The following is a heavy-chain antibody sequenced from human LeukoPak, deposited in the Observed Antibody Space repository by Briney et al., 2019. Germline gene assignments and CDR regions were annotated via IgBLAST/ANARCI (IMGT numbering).Heavy chain of an antibody. V-gene: IGHV3-48*03. J-gene: IGHJ4*02. CDR2: ISSSGSTI. Sequence: GGSLRLSCAASGFTLSSYEMNWVRQAPGKGLEWVSYISSSGSTIYYADSVKGRFTISRDNAKNSLYLQMNSLRAEDTAVYYCARGIDYVWGSYGYWGQGTLVTVSS. CDR3: ARGIDYVWGSYGY. D-gene: IGHD3-16*01. CDR1: GFTLSSYE.